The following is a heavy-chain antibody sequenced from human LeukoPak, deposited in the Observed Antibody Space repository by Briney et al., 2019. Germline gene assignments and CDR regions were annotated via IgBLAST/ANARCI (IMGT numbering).Heavy chain of an antibody. Sequence: SETLSLTCTVSGGSISSSSYYRGWIRQPPGKGLEWIGSIYYSGSTYYNPSLKSRVTISVDTSKNQFSLKLSSVTAADTAVYYCARQFLITAMATASPGFFDYWGQGTLVTVSS. D-gene: IGHD5-18*01. V-gene: IGHV4-39*07. J-gene: IGHJ4*02. CDR3: ARQFLITAMATASPGFFDY. CDR2: IYYSGST. CDR1: GGSISSSSYY.